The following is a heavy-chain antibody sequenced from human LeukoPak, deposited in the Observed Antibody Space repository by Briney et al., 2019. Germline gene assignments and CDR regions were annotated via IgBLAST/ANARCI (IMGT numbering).Heavy chain of an antibody. Sequence: GGSLRLSCAASGFRFSNYWMSWVRHAPGKGLEWVANIKEDGSETYYVDSVKGRFTISRDNAKNSLHLQMNSLRSKDTAVYYCARRKEVQTTFDCWGQGTLVTVSS. CDR3: ARRKEVQTTFDC. CDR2: IKEDGSET. J-gene: IGHJ4*02. V-gene: IGHV3-7*01. CDR1: GFRFSNYW. D-gene: IGHD4/OR15-4a*01.